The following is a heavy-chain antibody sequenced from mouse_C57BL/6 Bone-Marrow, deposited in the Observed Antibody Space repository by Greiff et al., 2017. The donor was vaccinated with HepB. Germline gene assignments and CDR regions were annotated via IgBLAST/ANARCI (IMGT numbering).Heavy chain of an antibody. V-gene: IGHV1-69*01. CDR3: ARGLLFWCFDV. CDR2: IDPSDSYT. J-gene: IGHJ1*03. CDR1: GYTFTSYW. Sequence: QVHVKQPGAELVMPGASVKLSCKASGYTFTSYWMHWVKQRPGQGLEWIGEIDPSDSYTNYNQKFKGKSTLTVDKSSSTAYMQLSSLTSEDSAVYYCARGLLFWCFDVWGTGTTVTVSS. D-gene: IGHD2-1*01.